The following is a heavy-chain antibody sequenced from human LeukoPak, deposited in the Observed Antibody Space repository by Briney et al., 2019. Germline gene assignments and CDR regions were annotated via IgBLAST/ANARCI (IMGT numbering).Heavy chain of an antibody. J-gene: IGHJ4*02. Sequence: SETLSLTCTVSGGSITTSYWTWIRQPPGKGLEWIAHSFYNVNTKYNPSLESRVTISVDTSKNQISLELTSVTAADTAAYYCARLGTYGGIDYWGQGTLITVSS. CDR3: ARLGTYGGIDY. D-gene: IGHD4-23*01. V-gene: IGHV4-59*08. CDR1: GGSITTSY. CDR2: SFYNVNT.